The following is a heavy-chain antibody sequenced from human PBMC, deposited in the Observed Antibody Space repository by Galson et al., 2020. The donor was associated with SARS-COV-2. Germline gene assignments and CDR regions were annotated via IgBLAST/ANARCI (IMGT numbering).Heavy chain of an antibody. CDR1: GGSFSGYY. D-gene: IGHD6-6*01. CDR3: AREYSSSGGFDY. V-gene: IGHV4-34*01. CDR2: INHSGST. J-gene: IGHJ4*02. Sequence: SETLSLTCAVYGGSFSGYYWSWIRQPPGKGLEWIGEINHSGSTNYNPSLKSRVTISVDTSKNQFSLKLSSVTAADTAVYYCAREYSSSGGFDYWGQGTLVTVSS.